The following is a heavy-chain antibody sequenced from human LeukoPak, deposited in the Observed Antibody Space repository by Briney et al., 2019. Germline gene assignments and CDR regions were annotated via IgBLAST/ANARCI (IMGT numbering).Heavy chain of an antibody. CDR1: DYSISSGYY. Sequence: SETLSLTCTVSDYSISSGYYWGWIRQPPGKGLEWSGSIHHGGTTYYNPSLKSRVAISVDTSKNQFSLKLSSVTAADTAVYYCARLLAYSSELDYWGQGTLVTVSS. CDR2: IHHGGTT. V-gene: IGHV4-38-2*02. CDR3: ARLLAYSSELDY. D-gene: IGHD6-25*01. J-gene: IGHJ4*02.